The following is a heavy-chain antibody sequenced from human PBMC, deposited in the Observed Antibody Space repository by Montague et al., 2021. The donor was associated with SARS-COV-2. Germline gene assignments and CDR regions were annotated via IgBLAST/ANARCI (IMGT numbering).Heavy chain of an antibody. V-gene: IGHV4-61*01. CDR2: IYYRGST. Sequence: SETLSLTCTVSGDSVNSGSYYWSWIRQPPGKGLEWIRYIYYRGSTNYNPSLKSRVTISIDTSKNQFSLKLSSVTAADTAVYYCARGQVTISGVLIFIPAAGHLDVWGQGTSVTVSS. CDR1: GDSVNSGSYY. CDR3: ARGQVTISGVLIFIPAAGHLDV. D-gene: IGHD3-3*01. J-gene: IGHJ3*01.